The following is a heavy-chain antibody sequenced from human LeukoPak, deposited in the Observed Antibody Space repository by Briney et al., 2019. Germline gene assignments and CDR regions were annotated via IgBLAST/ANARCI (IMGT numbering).Heavy chain of an antibody. Sequence: GGSLRLSWTASGFMFSDYWMSWVRQAPGKGPEWVANINPAGSQQCSVETLKGRFTVTRDNSTKSFYLQMNYLRAEDTAVYYCVKWGPYCSTHYCPALESWGQGTLVTVSS. D-gene: IGHD4-11*01. J-gene: IGHJ4*02. V-gene: IGHV3-7*01. CDR2: INPAGSQQ. CDR3: VKWGPYCSTHYCPALES. CDR1: GFMFSDYW.